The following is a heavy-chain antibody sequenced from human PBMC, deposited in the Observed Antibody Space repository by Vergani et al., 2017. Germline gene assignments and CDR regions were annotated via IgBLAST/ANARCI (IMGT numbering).Heavy chain of an antibody. CDR3: ARLSTNGFDN. V-gene: IGHV4-59*08. CDR2: IYYSGST. CDR1: GGSISSYY. Sequence: QVQLQESGPGLVKPSETLSLTCTVSGGSISSYYWSWIRQPPGKGLEWIGYIYYSGSTNYNPALKSRVTISVDTSKNQFSLKLSSVTAADTAGYYCARLSTNGFDNWGQGTLVTVSS. J-gene: IGHJ5*02.